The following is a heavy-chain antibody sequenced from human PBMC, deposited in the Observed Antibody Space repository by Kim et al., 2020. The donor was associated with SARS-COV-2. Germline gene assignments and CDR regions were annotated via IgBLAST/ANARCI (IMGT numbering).Heavy chain of an antibody. V-gene: IGHV3-23*01. Sequence: GGSLRLSCAASGFSFSSYTMTWVRQGPGKGLEWVSAIFDSGSGGSTYYADSVKGRFTISRDDSKNTLHLQMNSLRAEDTAVYYCANVGRAGPFYGLDVLGQGTTVTVSS. CDR1: GFSFSSYT. J-gene: IGHJ6*02. CDR2: IFDSGSGGST. D-gene: IGHD1-26*01. CDR3: ANVGRAGPFYGLDV.